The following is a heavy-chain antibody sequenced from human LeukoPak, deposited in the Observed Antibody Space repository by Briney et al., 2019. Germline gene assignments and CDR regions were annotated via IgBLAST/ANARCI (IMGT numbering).Heavy chain of an antibody. J-gene: IGHJ4*02. Sequence: PGGSLRLSCAASGFTFSSYSMNWVRQAPGKGLEWVSSVSSSSSYIYYADSVKGRFTISRDNAKNSLYLQMNSLRAEDTAVYYCARGFVAASSLFDYWGQGTLVTVSS. V-gene: IGHV3-21*01. CDR2: VSSSSSYI. CDR3: ARGFVAASSLFDY. D-gene: IGHD2-15*01. CDR1: GFTFSSYS.